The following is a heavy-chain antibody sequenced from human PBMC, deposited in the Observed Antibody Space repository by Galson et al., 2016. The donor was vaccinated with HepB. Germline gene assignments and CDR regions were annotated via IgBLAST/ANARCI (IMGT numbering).Heavy chain of an antibody. CDR1: SRGGYY. CDR3: ARGTYDSTGYAFDI. D-gene: IGHD3-22*01. V-gene: IGHV4-31*02. CDR2: MFYSGTS. J-gene: IGHJ3*02. Sequence: SRGGYYWSWIRQHPGKGLEWIGFMFYSGTSNYNPSLKSRVTISIDTSKNQFSLKLTSVTAADTAVYYCARGTYDSTGYAFDIWGQGTMVTVSS.